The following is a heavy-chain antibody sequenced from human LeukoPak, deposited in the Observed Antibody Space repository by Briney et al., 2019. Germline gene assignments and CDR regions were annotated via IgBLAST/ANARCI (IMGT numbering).Heavy chain of an antibody. Sequence: GGSLRLPCAASGFTFSSYWMSWVRQAPGKGLEWVANIKQDESEKYYVDSVKGRFTISRDNAKNSLYLQMNSLRAEDTAVYYCARYLRFLEWLLYGSGWFDPWGQGTLVTVSS. CDR1: GFTFSSYW. J-gene: IGHJ5*02. V-gene: IGHV3-7*03. CDR3: ARYLRFLEWLLYGSGWFDP. D-gene: IGHD3-3*01. CDR2: IKQDESEK.